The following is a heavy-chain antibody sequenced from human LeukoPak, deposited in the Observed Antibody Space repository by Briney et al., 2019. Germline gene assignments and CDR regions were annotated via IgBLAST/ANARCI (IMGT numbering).Heavy chain of an antibody. Sequence: SETLSLTCEVSGGSISSHYWTWIRQSPGKGLEWIGNVYKSGSTKYHSSLQSRVTISVDTSKNQFALKLRSVTAADTAVYSCARERCSSVSCFGDMDVWGKGTAVTVS. CDR1: GGSISSHY. CDR2: VYKSGST. CDR3: ARERCSSVSCFGDMDV. J-gene: IGHJ6*03. V-gene: IGHV4-59*11. D-gene: IGHD2-2*01.